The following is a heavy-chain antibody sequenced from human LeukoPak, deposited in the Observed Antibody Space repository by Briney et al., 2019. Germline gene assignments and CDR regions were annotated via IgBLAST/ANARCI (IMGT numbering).Heavy chain of an antibody. CDR3: ARDYGYSSSWYSWNWFDP. CDR2: IYYSGGT. Sequence: GSLRLSCAASGFTFSSYSMNWIRQPPGKGLEWIGSIYYSGGTYYNPSLKSRVTISVDTSKNQFSLKLSSVTAADTAVYYCARDYGYSSSWYSWNWFDPWGQGTLVTVSS. V-gene: IGHV4-39*07. D-gene: IGHD6-13*01. CDR1: GFTFSSYS. J-gene: IGHJ5*02.